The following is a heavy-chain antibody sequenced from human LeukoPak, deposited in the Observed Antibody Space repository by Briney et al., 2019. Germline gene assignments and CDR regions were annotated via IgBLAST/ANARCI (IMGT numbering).Heavy chain of an antibody. CDR3: ARQTNSCHDY. J-gene: IGHJ4*02. V-gene: IGHV3-73*01. CDR2: GRRNYET. Sequence: GGSLRLSCAASGFTLSGSHMHSVRQAPGKGLEWVGHGRRNYETAYGASVKGRFTISRDDSENTAYLHMNNLKTEDTAIYFCARQTNSCHDYWGQGTLVTVSS. D-gene: IGHD2-2*01. CDR1: GFTLSGSH.